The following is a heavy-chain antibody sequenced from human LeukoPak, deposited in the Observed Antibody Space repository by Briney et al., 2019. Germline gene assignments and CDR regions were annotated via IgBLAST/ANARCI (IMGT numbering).Heavy chain of an antibody. CDR2: ISSSSSYI. V-gene: IGHV3-21*01. Sequence: PGGSLRLSCAASAFTFSSYTMNWVRQAPGKGLEWVSSISSSSSYIYYADSVKGRFTISRDNAKNSLNLQMNSLRAEDTAVYYCARDLWHIARYGHYMDVWGKGTTVTISS. D-gene: IGHD2-21*01. J-gene: IGHJ6*03. CDR1: AFTFSSYT. CDR3: ARDLWHIARYGHYMDV.